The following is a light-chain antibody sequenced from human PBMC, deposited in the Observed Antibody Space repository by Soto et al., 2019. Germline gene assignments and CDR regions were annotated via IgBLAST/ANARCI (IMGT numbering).Light chain of an antibody. V-gene: IGLV2-8*01. CDR2: EVS. CDR1: SSDVGDYNY. Sequence: QSVLTQPPSASGSPGQSVTIPCTGTSSDVGDYNYVSWYQQHPGKAPKLMIYEVSKRPSGVPDRFSGSKSGNTASLTVSGLQAEDEADYYCSSYGGSDNFDVFGTGTKVTVL. CDR3: SSYGGSDNFDV. J-gene: IGLJ1*01.